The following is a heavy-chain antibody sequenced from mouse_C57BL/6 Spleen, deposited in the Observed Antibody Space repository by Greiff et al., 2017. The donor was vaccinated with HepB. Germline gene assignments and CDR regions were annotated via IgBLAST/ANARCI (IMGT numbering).Heavy chain of an antibody. CDR3: ARDEAYDGYGFAY. CDR2: ISDGGSYT. CDR1: GFTFSSYA. V-gene: IGHV5-4*01. J-gene: IGHJ3*01. D-gene: IGHD2-3*01. Sequence: EVQGVESGGGLVKPGGSLKLSCAASGFTFSSYAMSWVRQTPEKRLEWVATISDGGSYTYYPDNVKGRFTISRDNAKNNLYLQMSHLKSEDTAMYYCARDEAYDGYGFAYWGQGTLVTVSA.